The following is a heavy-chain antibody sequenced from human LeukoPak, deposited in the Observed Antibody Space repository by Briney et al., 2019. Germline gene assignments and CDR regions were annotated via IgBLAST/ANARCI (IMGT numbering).Heavy chain of an antibody. J-gene: IGHJ4*02. D-gene: IGHD4-17*01. V-gene: IGHV4-59*01. CDR2: IYYSGST. CDR1: GGSISSYY. CDR3: ARGDLYGDYHY. Sequence: SETLSLTCTVSGGSISSYYRSWLRQPPGKGLEWIGYIYYSGSTNYNPSLKSRVTISVDTSKNQFSLKLSSVTAADTAVYYCARGDLYGDYHYWGQGTLVTVSS.